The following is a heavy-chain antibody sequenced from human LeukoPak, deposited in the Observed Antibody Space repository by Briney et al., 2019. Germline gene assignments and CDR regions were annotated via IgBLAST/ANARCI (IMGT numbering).Heavy chain of an antibody. V-gene: IGHV1-2*02. D-gene: IGHD6-13*01. CDR3: ARWEQLMSWFDP. J-gene: IGHJ5*02. CDR2: INPNSGGT. Sequence: GASVKVSCKASGYTFTGYYMHWVRQAPGQGLEWMGWINPNSGGTNYAQKFQGRVTMTRDTSISTAYMELRSLRSDDTAVYYCARWEQLMSWFDPWGQGTLVTVSS. CDR1: GYTFTGYY.